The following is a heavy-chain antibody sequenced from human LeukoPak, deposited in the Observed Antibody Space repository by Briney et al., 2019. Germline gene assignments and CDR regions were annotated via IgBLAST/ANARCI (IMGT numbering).Heavy chain of an antibody. Sequence: PGGALRVSSAASRFTFSSYSMNWVCQAQGKGLEWVSSISSSGSYIYYADSVKGRFTISRDNAKNSLYLQMNSLRSDDAAVFYCAKVPLRTGLKYFDYWGQGTLVTVSS. CDR1: RFTFSSYS. V-gene: IGHV3-21*04. CDR2: ISSSGSYI. J-gene: IGHJ4*02. D-gene: IGHD3/OR15-3a*01. CDR3: AKVPLRTGLKYFDY.